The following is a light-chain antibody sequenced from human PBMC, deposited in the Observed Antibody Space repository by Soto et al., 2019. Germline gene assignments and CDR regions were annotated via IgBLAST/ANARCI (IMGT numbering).Light chain of an antibody. Sequence: IVWKQSPGTLSLSPGERATLSCRASQTVRNNYLAWYQQKPGQAPRLLIYDASSRATGIPDRFSGGGSGTDFTLTISRLEPEDFAVYYCQQFSSYPLTFGGGTKVDVK. J-gene: IGKJ4*01. V-gene: IGKV3-20*01. CDR2: DAS. CDR1: QTVRNNY. CDR3: QQFSSYPLT.